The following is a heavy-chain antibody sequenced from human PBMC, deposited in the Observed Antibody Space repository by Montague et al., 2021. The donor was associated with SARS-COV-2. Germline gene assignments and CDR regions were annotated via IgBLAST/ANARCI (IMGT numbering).Heavy chain of an antibody. Sequence: SETLSLTCTVAGGSISSSNYYWGWIRQPPGKGLEWIGSLFYSGSSFYNPSLKSRVTISVDTSKNQFSLRLSSVTAADTAVYCCVAEWLAIYYFDFWGQGTLVTVSS. CDR3: VAEWLAIYYFDF. D-gene: IGHD6-19*01. CDR1: GGSISSSNYY. V-gene: IGHV4-39*01. CDR2: LFYSGSS. J-gene: IGHJ4*02.